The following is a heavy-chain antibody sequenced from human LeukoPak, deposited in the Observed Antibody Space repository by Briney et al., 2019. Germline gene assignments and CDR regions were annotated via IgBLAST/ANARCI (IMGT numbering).Heavy chain of an antibody. CDR1: GFTFSSCA. J-gene: IGHJ4*02. CDR3: AKDPTDFDSSGQTYFDY. CDR2: ISGSGGIT. D-gene: IGHD3-22*01. V-gene: IGHV3-23*01. Sequence: GGSLRLSCAASGFTFSSCAMNWVRQAPGKGLEWVSGISGSGGITHYADSVRGRFTISRDNSKNTLYLQMNSLRAEDTAVYYCAKDPTDFDSSGQTYFDYWGQGSLVTVSS.